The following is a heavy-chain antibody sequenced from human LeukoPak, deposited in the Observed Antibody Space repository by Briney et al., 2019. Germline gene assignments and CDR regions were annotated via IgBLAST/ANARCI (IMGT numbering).Heavy chain of an antibody. CDR1: GGSISSYY. D-gene: IGHD3-22*01. V-gene: IGHV4-59*01. CDR3: ERMRGNYYDSSGYSPFDY. CDR2: IYYSGST. J-gene: IGHJ4*02. Sequence: SETLSLTCTVSGGSISSYYWSWIRQPPGKGLEWFGYIYYSGSTNYNPFLKSRITISVDTSKSQFSLKLSSVTAADTDVYYCERMRGNYYDSSGYSPFDYWGQGTLVTVS.